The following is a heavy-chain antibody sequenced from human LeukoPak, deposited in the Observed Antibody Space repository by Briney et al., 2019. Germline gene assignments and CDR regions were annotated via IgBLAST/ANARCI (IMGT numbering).Heavy chain of an antibody. CDR1: GFTFSSYG. D-gene: IGHD1-26*01. CDR3: AKMGATNYFDY. Sequence: GGSLRLSCAASGFTFSSYGMHWVRQAPGKGLEWVAVMSYDGSNKYYADSVKGRFTISRDNSKNTLYLQMNSLRAEDTAVYYCAKMGATNYFDYWGQGTLVTVSS. CDR2: MSYDGSNK. J-gene: IGHJ4*02. V-gene: IGHV3-30*18.